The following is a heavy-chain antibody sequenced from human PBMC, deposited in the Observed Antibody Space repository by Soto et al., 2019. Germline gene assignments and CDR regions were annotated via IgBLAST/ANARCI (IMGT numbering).Heavy chain of an antibody. J-gene: IGHJ6*02. CDR2: INSDGSST. CDR3: ERDNYDFWSGYDYYYYYGMDV. V-gene: IGHV3-74*01. Sequence: EVQLVESGGGLVQPGGSLRLSCAPSGFTFSSYWMHWFRQAPGKGLVWVSRINSDGSSTSYADPVKGRFTISRDNAKNTLYLQMNSMKAEDTAVYYCERDNYDFWSGYDYYYYYGMDVWGQGTTVTVSS. D-gene: IGHD3-3*01. CDR1: GFTFSSYW.